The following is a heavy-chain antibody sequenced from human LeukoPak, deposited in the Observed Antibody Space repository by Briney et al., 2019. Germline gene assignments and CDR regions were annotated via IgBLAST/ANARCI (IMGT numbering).Heavy chain of an antibody. V-gene: IGHV3-33*01. D-gene: IGHD1-26*01. Sequence: GGSLRLSCAASGFTFSSYGMHWVRQAPGKGREWVAVIWYEGSNKYYADSVKGRFTISRDNSKNTLYLQMNSLRAEDTAVYYCAREEVGATLDYWGQGTLVTVSS. CDR3: AREEVGATLDY. CDR1: GFTFSSYG. J-gene: IGHJ4*02. CDR2: IWYEGSNK.